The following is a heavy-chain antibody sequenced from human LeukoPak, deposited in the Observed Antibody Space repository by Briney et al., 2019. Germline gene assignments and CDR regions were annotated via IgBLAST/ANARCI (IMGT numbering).Heavy chain of an antibody. CDR3: AATWGYYDSSGYYFDY. Sequence: SVKVSCKASGGTFSSYAISWVRQAPGQGLEWMGGIIPIFGTANYAQKFQGRVTITADESTSTAYMELSSLRSEDTAVYYCAATWGYYDSSGYYFDYWGQGTLVTVSS. CDR1: GGTFSSYA. D-gene: IGHD3-22*01. CDR2: IIPIFGTA. V-gene: IGHV1-69*13. J-gene: IGHJ4*02.